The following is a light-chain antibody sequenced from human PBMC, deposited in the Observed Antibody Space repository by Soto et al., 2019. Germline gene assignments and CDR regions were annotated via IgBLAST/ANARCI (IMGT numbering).Light chain of an antibody. CDR1: SSNIGSNA. CDR2: TDS. Sequence: QSVLAQPPSASGTPGQRVTISCSGSSSNIGSNAVNWYQHLPGTAPKLLIFTDSQRPSGVPDRFSGSRSGTSASLAISGLQSEDEADYYCASWDGSLIGHVFGTETKLTVL. CDR3: ASWDGSLIGHV. V-gene: IGLV1-44*01. J-gene: IGLJ1*01.